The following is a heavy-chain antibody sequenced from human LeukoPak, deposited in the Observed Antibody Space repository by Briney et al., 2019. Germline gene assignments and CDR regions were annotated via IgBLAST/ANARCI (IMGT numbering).Heavy chain of an antibody. J-gene: IGHJ4*02. D-gene: IGHD1-1*01. V-gene: IGHV3-7*01. CDR1: GFTFSSYW. CDR2: IKQDGSEK. Sequence: PGGSLRLSCAASGFTFSSYWMSWVRQAPGKGLEWVANIKQDGSEKYYVDSVKGRFTISRDNAKNSLYLQMNSLRAEDTAVYYCATDRDATWVKRFDYWGQGILVTVSS. CDR3: ATDRDATWVKRFDY.